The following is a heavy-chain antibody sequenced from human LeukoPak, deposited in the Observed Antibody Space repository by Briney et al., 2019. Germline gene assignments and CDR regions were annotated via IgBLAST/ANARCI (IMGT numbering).Heavy chain of an antibody. CDR3: ARYYYGYFDY. V-gene: IGHV3-53*01. D-gene: IGHD3-10*01. CDR2: IYSGGST. J-gene: IGHJ4*02. Sequence: GGSLRLXCAASGFTVSSNYMSWVRQAPGKGLEWVSVIYSGGSTYYADSVKGRFTISRDSSKNTLYLQMNSLRAEDTAVYYCARYYYGYFDYWGQGTLVTVSS. CDR1: GFTVSSNY.